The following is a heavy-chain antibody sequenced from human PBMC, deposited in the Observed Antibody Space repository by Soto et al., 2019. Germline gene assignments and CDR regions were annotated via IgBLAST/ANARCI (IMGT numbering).Heavy chain of an antibody. V-gene: IGHV4-39*01. J-gene: IGHJ5*02. CDR3: ATSNWFDP. CDR2: IYYSGST. CDR1: GGSISSRGYY. Sequence: QLQLQESGPGLVKPSETLSLTCTVSGGSISSRGYYWGWIRQPPGKGLEWIGTIYYSGSTYYNPSLKSRVTISVDTSKTQFSLKLRSATAADTAVYYCATSNWFDPWGQGTLVTVSS.